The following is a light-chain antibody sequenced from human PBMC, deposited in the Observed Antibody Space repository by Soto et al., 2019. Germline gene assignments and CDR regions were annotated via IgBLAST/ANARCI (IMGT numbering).Light chain of an antibody. CDR2: KAS. V-gene: IGKV1-5*03. J-gene: IGKJ1*01. Sequence: DIQMTQSPSTLSASVGDRVTITCRGSQSMSVWLAWYQQKPGKAPKLLIYKASSLESGVPSRFSGSGYWTEFTLTISGLQPDEYASYIRKQYNFYPWTFGQGPKVEIK. CDR1: QSMSVW. CDR3: KQYNFYPWT.